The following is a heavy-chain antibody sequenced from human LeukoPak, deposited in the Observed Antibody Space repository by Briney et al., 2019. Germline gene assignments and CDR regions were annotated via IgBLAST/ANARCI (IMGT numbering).Heavy chain of an antibody. CDR3: AGSWYFDY. Sequence: SETLSLTCTVSGRSISSYYWSWIRQPPGKGLEWIGYIYYSGSTNYNPSLKSRVTISVDTSKNQFSLKLSSVTAADTAVYYCAGSWYFDYWGQGTLVTVSS. D-gene: IGHD1-26*01. CDR2: IYYSGST. J-gene: IGHJ4*02. V-gene: IGHV4-59*01. CDR1: GRSISSYY.